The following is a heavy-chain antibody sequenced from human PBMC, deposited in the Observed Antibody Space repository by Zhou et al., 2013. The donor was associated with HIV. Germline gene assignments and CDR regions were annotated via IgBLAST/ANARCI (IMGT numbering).Heavy chain of an antibody. J-gene: IGHJ2*01. Sequence: QVQLVQSGAEVKKPGASVKVSCKASGYTFTTSDIHWVRQASGQGLEWMGWVSPNTGGTNYAQKFQGRVTMTRDTSISTAYMELSRLRSDDSALYYCARDPQKAWFFDLWGRGTLVTVSS. V-gene: IGHV1-2*02. CDR2: VSPNTGGT. CDR3: ARDPQKAWFFDL. CDR1: GYTFTTSD.